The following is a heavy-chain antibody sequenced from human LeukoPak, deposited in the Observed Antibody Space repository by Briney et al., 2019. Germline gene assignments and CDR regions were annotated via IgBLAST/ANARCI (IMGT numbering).Heavy chain of an antibody. CDR2: IHTNGGT. CDR3: SRGGGYGDY. D-gene: IGHD5-12*01. Sequence: KPSETLSLTCTVSGASITSFYYNWIRQSAGKGLEWIGRIHTNGGTDYRPSLNSRVTMSVDTSKKQISLKLTSVTAADTAVYFCSRGGGYGDYWGQGILVTVSS. J-gene: IGHJ4*02. V-gene: IGHV4-4*07. CDR1: GASITSFY.